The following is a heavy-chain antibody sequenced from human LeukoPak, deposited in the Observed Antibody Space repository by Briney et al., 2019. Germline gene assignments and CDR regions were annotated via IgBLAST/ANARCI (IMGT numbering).Heavy chain of an antibody. CDR1: GFTFSSYA. Sequence: PGGSLRLSCAASGFTFSSYAMHWVRQAPGKALEYVSAISSNGGSTYYANSVKGRFTISRDNSKNTLYLQMGSLRAEDMAVYYCARGGRGYSYGSLDYWGQGTLVTVSS. V-gene: IGHV3-64*01. CDR3: ARGGRGYSYGSLDY. D-gene: IGHD5-18*01. CDR2: ISSNGGST. J-gene: IGHJ4*02.